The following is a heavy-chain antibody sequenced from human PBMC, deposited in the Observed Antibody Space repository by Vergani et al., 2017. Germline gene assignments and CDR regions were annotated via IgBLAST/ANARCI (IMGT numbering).Heavy chain of an antibody. D-gene: IGHD3-10*01. CDR1: RYPFSRYG. V-gene: IGHV1-18*01. CDR3: ARGGPTYYYGSGSYLGAFDI. Sequence: QAQLVQSGAEVKKPGASVRVSCKASRYPFSRYGISWVRQAPGQGLEWMGWISAYSGGTNYAQKFQGRVTMTRDTSISTAYMELSRLRSDDTDVYYCARGGPTYYYGSGSYLGAFDIWGQGTMVTVSS. J-gene: IGHJ3*02. CDR2: ISAYSGGT.